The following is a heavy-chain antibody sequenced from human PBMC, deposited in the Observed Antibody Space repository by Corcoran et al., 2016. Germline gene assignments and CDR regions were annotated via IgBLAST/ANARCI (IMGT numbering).Heavy chain of an antibody. J-gene: IGHJ6*02. V-gene: IGHV4-34*01. CDR2: INHSGST. CDR1: GGSFSGYY. CDR3: ARGRSGRYYYGMDV. D-gene: IGHD3-3*01. Sequence: QVQLQQWGAGLLKPSETLSLTCAVYGGSFSGYYWSWIRQPPGKGLEWIGEINHSGSTNYNPSLKSRVTISVDTAKNQFSLKLSSVTAADTAVYYCARGRSGRYYYGMDVWGQGTTVTVSS.